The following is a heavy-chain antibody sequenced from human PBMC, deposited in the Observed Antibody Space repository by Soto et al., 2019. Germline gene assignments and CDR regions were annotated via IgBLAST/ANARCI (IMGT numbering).Heavy chain of an antibody. Sequence: QVQLVESGGGVVQPGRSLRLSCAASGFTFSSFAMHWVRQAPGKGLEWVAIISFDGSAEYYADSVKGRFSISRDNSRNTLYLQMNSLRVDDTAVYYCAKERGLSRFLEWFFEYWGQGTLVTASS. CDR1: GFTFSSFA. J-gene: IGHJ4*02. CDR2: ISFDGSAE. CDR3: AKERGLSRFLEWFFEY. D-gene: IGHD3-3*01. V-gene: IGHV3-30*18.